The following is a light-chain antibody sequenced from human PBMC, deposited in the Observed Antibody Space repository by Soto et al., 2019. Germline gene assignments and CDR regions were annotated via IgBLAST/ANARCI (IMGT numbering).Light chain of an antibody. CDR3: QQSYSTPYT. CDR1: QSISSY. V-gene: IGKV1-39*01. Sequence: DIQMTQSPASLSASVGDGVTIACRASQSISSYLNWYQQKPGKAPKLLIYSASSLQSGVPSRFVGSGSGTAFTLTISSLQPEDFATYYCQQSYSTPYTFGQGTRLEIK. J-gene: IGKJ5*01. CDR2: SAS.